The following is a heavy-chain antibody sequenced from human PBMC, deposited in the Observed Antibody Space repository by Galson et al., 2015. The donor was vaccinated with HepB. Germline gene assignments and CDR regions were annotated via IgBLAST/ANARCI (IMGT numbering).Heavy chain of an antibody. J-gene: IGHJ6*02. CDR2: IIPILGVA. V-gene: IGHV1-69*02. D-gene: IGHD2-2*01. Sequence: SVKVSCKASGGTFSSYTISWVRQAPGQGLEWMGRIIPILGVANYAQKFQGRVTITADKSTSTAYMELSSLRSEDTAVYYCARGCSSTSCYQWGYYYGMDVWGQGTTVTVSS. CDR3: ARGCSSTSCYQWGYYYGMDV. CDR1: GGTFSSYT.